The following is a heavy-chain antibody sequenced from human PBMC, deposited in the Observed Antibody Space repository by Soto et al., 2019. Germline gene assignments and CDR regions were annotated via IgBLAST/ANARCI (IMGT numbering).Heavy chain of an antibody. CDR3: ARDDEYSGNGMDV. Sequence: QVQLVESGGGVVQPGRSLRLSCAASGFTFSNYGMHWVRQAPGKGLEWVAVILNDGSNRYHADSVKDRFTISRDNSKNTLYLQMTSLRAEERAVFYCARDDEYSGNGMDVGGQGTTVTVS. D-gene: IGHD3-10*01. CDR2: ILNDGSNR. J-gene: IGHJ6*02. CDR1: GFTFSNYG. V-gene: IGHV3-33*01.